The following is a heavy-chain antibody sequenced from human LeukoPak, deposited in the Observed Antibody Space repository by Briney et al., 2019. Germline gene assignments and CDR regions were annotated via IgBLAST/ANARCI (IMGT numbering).Heavy chain of an antibody. J-gene: IGHJ6*03. CDR3: ASLGLARPYYYYMDV. Sequence: PSETLSLTCAVYGGSFSGYYWSWIRQPPGKGLEWIGEINHSGSTNYNPSLKSRVTISVDTSKNQFSLKLSSVTAADTAVYYCASLGLARPYYYYMDVWGKGTTVTVSS. D-gene: IGHD3-3*02. CDR1: GGSFSGYY. CDR2: INHSGST. V-gene: IGHV4-34*01.